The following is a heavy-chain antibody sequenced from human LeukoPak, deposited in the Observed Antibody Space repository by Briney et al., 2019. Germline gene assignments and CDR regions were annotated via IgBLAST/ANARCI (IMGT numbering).Heavy chain of an antibody. CDR1: GFTFSSYG. CDR2: IWYDGSNK. Sequence: GGSLRLSCAASGFTFSSYGMHWVRQAPGKGLEWVAVIWYDGSNKYYADSVKGRFTISRDNSKNTPYLQMNSLRAEDTAVYYCARQYCSSTSCPIDPWGQGTLVTVSS. V-gene: IGHV3-33*01. J-gene: IGHJ5*02. D-gene: IGHD2-2*01. CDR3: ARQYCSSTSCPIDP.